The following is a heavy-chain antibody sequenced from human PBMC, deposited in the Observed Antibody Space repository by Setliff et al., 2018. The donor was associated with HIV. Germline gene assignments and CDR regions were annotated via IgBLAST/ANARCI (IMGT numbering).Heavy chain of an antibody. Sequence: ASVKVSCKASGYTFTSYGISWVRQAPGQGLEWMGWISVYNGNTNHAQKLQGRVTMTRDTSTSTAYMELRSLRSDDTAVYYCARGRLGGYTYGSPPAFFDIWGQGTMVTVSS. V-gene: IGHV1-18*01. D-gene: IGHD5-18*01. CDR2: ISVYNGNT. J-gene: IGHJ3*02. CDR3: ARGRLGGYTYGSPPAFFDI. CDR1: GYTFTSYG.